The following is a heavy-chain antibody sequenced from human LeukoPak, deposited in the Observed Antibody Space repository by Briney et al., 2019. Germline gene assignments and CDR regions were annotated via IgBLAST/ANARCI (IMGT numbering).Heavy chain of an antibody. V-gene: IGHV4-34*01. CDR2: INHCGST. J-gene: IGHJ4*02. D-gene: IGHD6-19*01. CDR1: GGSFSGYY. Sequence: SETLSLTCAVYGGSFSGYYWSWIRQPPGKGLEWIGEINHCGSTNYNPSLKSRVTISVDTSKNQFSLKLSSVTAADTAVYYCAIRTHGSGWYPDYWGQGTLVTVSS. CDR3: AIRTHGSGWYPDY.